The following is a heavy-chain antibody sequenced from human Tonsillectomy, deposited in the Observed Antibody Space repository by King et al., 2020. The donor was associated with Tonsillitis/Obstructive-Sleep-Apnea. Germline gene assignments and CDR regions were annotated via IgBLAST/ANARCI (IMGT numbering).Heavy chain of an antibody. D-gene: IGHD1-26*01. CDR1: GYTFSSNW. V-gene: IGHV3-7*02. CDR3: AVGNYYVPGGDY. CDR2: IKQDGIGK. Sequence: QLVQSGGGLVQPGGSLRLSCAASGYTFSSNWMSWVGQAPGKGLGWGAKIKQDGIGKKYVSSVKGRFTISRDNAKNSLYLQMNSLRAEDTAVYYCAVGNYYVPGGDYWGQGTLVTVSS. J-gene: IGHJ4*02.